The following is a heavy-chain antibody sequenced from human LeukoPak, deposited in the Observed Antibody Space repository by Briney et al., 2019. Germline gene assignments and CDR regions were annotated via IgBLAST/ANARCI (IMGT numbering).Heavy chain of an antibody. CDR3: ARDHASTSTGD. Sequence: GSLRLSCAASGFTFSGYWMHWVRQAPGKGLVRVSRINSDGSTTSYADSVKGRFTSSRDNAKNTLYLQMNSLTAEDTAVYYCARDHASTSTGDWGQGTLVTVSS. CDR2: INSDGSTT. J-gene: IGHJ4*02. D-gene: IGHD4-11*01. V-gene: IGHV3-74*01. CDR1: GFTFSGYW.